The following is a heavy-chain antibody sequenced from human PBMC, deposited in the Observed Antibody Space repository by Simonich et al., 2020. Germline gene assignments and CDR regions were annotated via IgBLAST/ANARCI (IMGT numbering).Heavy chain of an antibody. CDR3: ARHDRWLQFYFDY. V-gene: IGHV4-59*08. CDR1: GGSISSYY. D-gene: IGHD5-12*01. CDR2: IYYSGST. Sequence: QVQLQESGPGLVKPSETLSLTCTVSGGSISSYYWSWIRQPQGKGLEWIGYIYYSGSTNNNPSLKSRVTISVDTSKNQFSLKLSSVTAADTAVYYCARHDRWLQFYFDYWGQGTLVTVSS. J-gene: IGHJ4*02.